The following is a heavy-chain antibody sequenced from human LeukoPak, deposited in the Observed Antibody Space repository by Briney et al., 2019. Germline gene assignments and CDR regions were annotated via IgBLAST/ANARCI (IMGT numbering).Heavy chain of an antibody. CDR2: FDPEDGET. V-gene: IGHV1-24*01. CDR1: GSTLTELS. Sequence: ASVKVSCKVSGSTLTELSMHWVRQAPGKGLEWMGGFDPEDGETVYAQKFQGRVTMSEDTSAGTAYLEVSSLRSDDTAVYYCATPRKSYDYYFDSWGQGTLVTVSS. D-gene: IGHD3-3*01. J-gene: IGHJ4*02. CDR3: ATPRKSYDYYFDS.